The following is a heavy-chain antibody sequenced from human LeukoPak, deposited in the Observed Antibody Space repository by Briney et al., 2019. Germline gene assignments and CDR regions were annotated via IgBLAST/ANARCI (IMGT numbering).Heavy chain of an antibody. CDR3: ARQIREDYYDSSGYAPFDY. V-gene: IGHV4-39*01. CDR1: GGSFSDYY. Sequence: SETLSLTCAVYGGSFSDYYWGWIRQPPGKGLEWIGSIYYSGSTYYNPSLNSRVTISVDTSKIQFSLKLSSVTAADTAVYYCARQIREDYYDSSGYAPFDYWGQGTLVTVSS. CDR2: IYYSGST. J-gene: IGHJ4*02. D-gene: IGHD3-22*01.